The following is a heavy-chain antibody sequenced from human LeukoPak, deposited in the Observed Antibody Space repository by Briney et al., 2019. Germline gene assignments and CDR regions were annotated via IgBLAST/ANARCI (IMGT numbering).Heavy chain of an antibody. D-gene: IGHD4-17*01. J-gene: IGHJ6*02. CDR1: GYTFTSYG. V-gene: IGHV1-18*01. Sequence: ASVKVSCKASGYTFTSYGISWVRQAPGQGLEWMGWISAYNGNTNYAQKLQGRVTMTTDTSTSTAYMELRSLRSDDTAVYYCARARGLPGATVTSSRYYYCYGMDVWGQGTTVTVSS. CDR3: ARARGLPGATVTSSRYYYCYGMDV. CDR2: ISAYNGNT.